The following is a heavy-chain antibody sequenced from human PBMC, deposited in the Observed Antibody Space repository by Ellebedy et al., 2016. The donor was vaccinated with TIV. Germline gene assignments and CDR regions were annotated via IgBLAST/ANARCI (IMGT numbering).Heavy chain of an antibody. D-gene: IGHD3-22*01. CDR2: ICYSGST. CDR3: ARSLWGIYDSRGYPLDY. CDR1: RGSVSNNIYC. V-gene: IGHV4-61*01. J-gene: IGHJ4*02. Sequence: MPGGSLRLSCTVSRGSVSNNIYCLNWLRQSPGRGLEWIGSICYSGSTDYNPSLKSRVTISIDMSKNQFSLKLNSVTAADTAIYYCARSLWGIYDSRGYPLDYWGQGALVTVSS.